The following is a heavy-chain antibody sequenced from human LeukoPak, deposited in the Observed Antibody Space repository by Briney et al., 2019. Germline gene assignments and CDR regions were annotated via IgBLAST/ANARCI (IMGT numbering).Heavy chain of an antibody. CDR1: GCTFTSYA. V-gene: IGHV7-4-1*02. J-gene: IGHJ5*02. CDR2: INTNTGNP. Sequence: ASVKVSCKASGCTFTSYAMNWVRQAPGQGLEWMGWINTNTGNPTYAQGFTGRFVFSLDTSVSTAYLQISSLKAEDTAVYYCARSRYCSGGSCSYNWFDPWGQGTLVTVSS. CDR3: ARSRYCSGGSCSYNWFDP. D-gene: IGHD2-15*01.